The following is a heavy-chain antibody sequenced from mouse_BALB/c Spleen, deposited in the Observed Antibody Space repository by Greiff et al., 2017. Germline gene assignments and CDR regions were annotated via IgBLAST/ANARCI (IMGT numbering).Heavy chain of an antibody. CDR2: ISSGSSTI. Sequence: EVQLQESGGGLVQPGGSRKLSCAASGFTFSSFGMHWVRQAPEKGLEWVAYISSGSSTIYYADTVKGRFTISRDNPKNTLFLQMTSLRSEDTAMYYCARSFYYGSSYVAYWGQGTLVTVSA. V-gene: IGHV5-17*02. J-gene: IGHJ3*01. CDR3: ARSFYYGSSYVAY. CDR1: GFTFSSFG. D-gene: IGHD1-1*01.